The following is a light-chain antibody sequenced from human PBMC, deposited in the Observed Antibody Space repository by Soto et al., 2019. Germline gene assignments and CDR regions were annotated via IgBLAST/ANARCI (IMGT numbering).Light chain of an antibody. CDR1: QSVSSN. Sequence: IVMTQSPATLSVSPGERATLSCMASQSVSSNLAWYQQKPGQAPRLLIYGASNRATGIPDRFSGSGSGTDFTLTISRLEPEDFAVYYCQQFSSYPLTFGGGTKVDIK. J-gene: IGKJ4*01. CDR2: GAS. CDR3: QQFSSYPLT. V-gene: IGKV3D-15*01.